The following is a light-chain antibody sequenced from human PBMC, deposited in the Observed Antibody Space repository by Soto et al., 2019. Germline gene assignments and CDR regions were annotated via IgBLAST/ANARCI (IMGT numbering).Light chain of an antibody. CDR1: QSVLYSSNNKNY. Sequence: DIVMTQSPDSLAVSLGERATINCKSSQSVLYSSNNKNYLAWYQQKPGQPPKLLIYWASTRKSGVPDRFSGSGSVTDFTLTISSLQAEDVAVYYCQQYYTTPPITFGQGTRLEIK. J-gene: IGKJ5*01. CDR3: QQYYTTPPIT. CDR2: WAS. V-gene: IGKV4-1*01.